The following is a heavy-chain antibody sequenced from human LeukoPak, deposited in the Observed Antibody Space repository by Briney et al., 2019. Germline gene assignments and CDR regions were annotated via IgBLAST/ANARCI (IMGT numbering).Heavy chain of an antibody. V-gene: IGHV3-53*01. D-gene: IGHD4/OR15-4a*01. Sequence: PGGSLRLSCTASGFTVSSNSMSWVRQAPGKGLEWVSFIYSGGNTHYSDSLKGRFTISRDDSKNTLYLQMNSLRDEDTAVYYCARRAGAYSHPYDYWGQGTLVTVSS. CDR3: ARRAGAYSHPYDY. CDR1: GFTVSSNS. CDR2: IYSGGNT. J-gene: IGHJ4*02.